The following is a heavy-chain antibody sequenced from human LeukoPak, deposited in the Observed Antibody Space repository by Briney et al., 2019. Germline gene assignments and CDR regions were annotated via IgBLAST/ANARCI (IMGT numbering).Heavy chain of an antibody. V-gene: IGHV3-23*01. CDR2: INVGGCSS. J-gene: IGHJ4*02. D-gene: IGHD6-19*01. CDR3: AKDGGGWYTSGWYYFDY. CDR1: GFTFSNYA. Sequence: GGSLRLSCAASGFTFSNYAMNWVRQAPGKGLEWVSSINVGGCSSYFADSVKGRLTISIDNYKNTLYLQMNSLRAEDTAVYYCAKDGGGWYTSGWYYFDYWGQGALVTVSS.